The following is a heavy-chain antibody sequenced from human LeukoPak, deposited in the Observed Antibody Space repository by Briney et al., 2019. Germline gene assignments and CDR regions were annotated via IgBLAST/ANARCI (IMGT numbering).Heavy chain of an antibody. D-gene: IGHD3-22*01. CDR1: GGSISSYY. J-gene: IGHJ3*02. CDR3: ASFDSSGSHAFDI. CDR2: IYYSGST. Sequence: SETLSLTCTVSGGSISSYYYNWIRQPPGKGLEWIGYIYYSGSTYYSPSLKSRLTISVDTSKNQFSLKLTSVTAADTAVYYCASFDSSGSHAFDIWGQGTMVTVSS. V-gene: IGHV4-59*01.